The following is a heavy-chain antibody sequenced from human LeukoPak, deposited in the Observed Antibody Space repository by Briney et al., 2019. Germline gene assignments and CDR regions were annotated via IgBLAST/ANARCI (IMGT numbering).Heavy chain of an antibody. CDR2: IYYSGST. CDR1: GGSISSSSYY. Sequence: SETLSLTCTVSGGSISSSSYYWGWIRQPPGKGLEWIGSIYYSGSTYYNPSLKSRVTISVDTSKNQFSLKLSSVTAADTAVYYCARDGKYSYYGSGSPIDYWGQGTLVTVSS. D-gene: IGHD3-10*01. J-gene: IGHJ4*02. CDR3: ARDGKYSYYGSGSPIDY. V-gene: IGHV4-39*07.